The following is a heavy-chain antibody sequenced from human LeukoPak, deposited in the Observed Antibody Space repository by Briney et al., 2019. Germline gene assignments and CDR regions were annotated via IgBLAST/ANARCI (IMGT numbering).Heavy chain of an antibody. Sequence: SETLSLTCAVYGGSFSGYYWSWIRQPPGKGLEWIGEINHSGSTNYNPSLKSRVTISVDTSKNQFSLKLSSVTAADTAVCYCARGLRYYDSSGYSYWGQGTLVTVSS. J-gene: IGHJ4*02. CDR1: GGSFSGYY. D-gene: IGHD3-22*01. CDR2: INHSGST. CDR3: ARGLRYYDSSGYSY. V-gene: IGHV4-34*01.